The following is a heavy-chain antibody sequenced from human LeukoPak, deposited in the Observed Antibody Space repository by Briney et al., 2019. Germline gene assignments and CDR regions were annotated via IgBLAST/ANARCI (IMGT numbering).Heavy chain of an antibody. CDR3: ARALWFGETFPAY. Sequence: PGGSLRLSCAASGLTISSYSMNWVRQAPGKGLQWVSYISSSSSTIHYADSVKGRFTISRDNAKNSLYLQMNSLRAEDTAVYCARALWFGETFPAYWGQGTLVTVSS. J-gene: IGHJ4*02. CDR2: ISSSSSTI. CDR1: GLTISSYS. V-gene: IGHV3-48*01. D-gene: IGHD3-10*01.